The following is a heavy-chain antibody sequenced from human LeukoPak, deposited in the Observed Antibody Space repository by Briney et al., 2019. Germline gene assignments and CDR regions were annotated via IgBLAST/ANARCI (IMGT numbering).Heavy chain of an antibody. CDR3: ARDNSVRDEAWWFNP. Sequence: ASVKVSCKASGYTFTSYGISWVRQAPGQGLEWMGWISAYNGNTNYAQKFQGRVTLTRDMSTSTDYLELSSLRSEDAAVYYCARDNSVRDEAWWFNPWGQGTLVTVSS. CDR2: ISAYNGNT. D-gene: IGHD5-24*01. V-gene: IGHV1-18*01. CDR1: GYTFTSYG. J-gene: IGHJ5*02.